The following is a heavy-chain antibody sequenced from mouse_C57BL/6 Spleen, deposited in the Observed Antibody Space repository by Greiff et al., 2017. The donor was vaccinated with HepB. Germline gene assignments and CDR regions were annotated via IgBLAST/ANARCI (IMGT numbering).Heavy chain of an antibody. V-gene: IGHV14-4*01. CDR2: IDPENGDT. D-gene: IGHD1-1*01. CDR3: TTGYAYVRADY. J-gene: IGHJ2*01. Sequence: EVQLQQSGAELVRPGASVKLSCTASGFNIKDDYMHWVKQRPEQGLEWIGWIDPENGDTEYASKFQGKATITADTSSNTSYLQLSSLTSEDTAVYYCTTGYAYVRADYWGQGTTLTVSS. CDR1: GFNIKDDY.